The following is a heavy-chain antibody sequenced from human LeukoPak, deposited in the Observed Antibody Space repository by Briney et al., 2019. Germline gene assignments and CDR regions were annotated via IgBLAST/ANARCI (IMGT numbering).Heavy chain of an antibody. V-gene: IGHV3-48*01. J-gene: IGHJ4*02. D-gene: IGHD3-16*01. CDR3: ARESPKGGY. Sequence: GGSLRLSCAASGFTFSSYSMNWVRQAPGKGLEWVSYISSSSSTIYYADSVKGRFTISRDNAKNSLYLQMNSLRAEDTAVYYCARESPKGGYWGQGTLVTVSS. CDR2: ISSSSSTI. CDR1: GFTFSSYS.